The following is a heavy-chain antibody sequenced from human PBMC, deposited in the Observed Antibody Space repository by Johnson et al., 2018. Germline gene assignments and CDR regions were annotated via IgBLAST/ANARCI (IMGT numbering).Heavy chain of an antibody. J-gene: IGHJ3*02. CDR3: ARERLNDYGDYGPTHDVFDI. CDR1: GFSFSNFG. D-gene: IGHD4-17*01. Sequence: QVQLVESGGGVVQXGRSXRLXCAASGFSFSNFGMHWVRQAPGKGLEWVAVIWYDGSEKYYADSVKGRFTIPRDNSKNTLYVQMNTLRAEATAVYYCARERLNDYGDYGPTHDVFDIWGQGTMVTVSS. CDR2: IWYDGSEK. V-gene: IGHV3-33*01.